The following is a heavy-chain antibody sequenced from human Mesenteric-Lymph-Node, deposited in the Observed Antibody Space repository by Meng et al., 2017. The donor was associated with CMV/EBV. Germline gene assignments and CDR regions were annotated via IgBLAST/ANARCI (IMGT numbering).Heavy chain of an antibody. CDR2: INSDGSST. D-gene: IGHD6-13*01. CDR3: ARDSSSWYFEAGGRAYYFDY. Sequence: GESLKISCAASGFTFSSYWMHWVRQAPGKGLVWVSRINSDGSSTSYADSVKGRFTISRDNAKNTLYLQMNSLRAEDTAVYYCARDSSSWYFEAGGRAYYFDYWGQGTLVTVSS. CDR1: GFTFSSYW. J-gene: IGHJ4*02. V-gene: IGHV3-74*01.